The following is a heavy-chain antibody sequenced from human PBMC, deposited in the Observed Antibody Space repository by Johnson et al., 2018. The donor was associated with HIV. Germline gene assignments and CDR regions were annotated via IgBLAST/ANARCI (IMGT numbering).Heavy chain of an antibody. J-gene: IGHJ3*02. D-gene: IGHD3-22*01. V-gene: IGHV3-30-3*01. Sequence: QVQLVESGGGVVQPGRSLRLSCAASGFTFSSYAMHWVRQAPGKGLEWVAIMSYDGSNKYYADSVKGRFTISRDNSKNTLYLQMNSLRAEDTAVYYCARDHDDSSGPRAFDIWGQGTMVTVSS. CDR1: GFTFSSYA. CDR3: ARDHDDSSGPRAFDI. CDR2: MSYDGSNK.